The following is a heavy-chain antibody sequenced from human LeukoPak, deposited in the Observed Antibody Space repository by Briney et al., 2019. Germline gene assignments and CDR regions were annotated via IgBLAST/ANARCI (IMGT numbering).Heavy chain of an antibody. CDR1: GGSFSGYY. CDR2: INHSGST. Sequence: SETLSLTCAVYGGSFSGYYWSWIRQPPGKGLEWIGEINHSGSTNYNPSLKSRVTISVDTSKNQFSLKLSSVTAADTAVYYCARNSEWELPELGYYYYMDVWGKGTTVTVSS. J-gene: IGHJ6*03. CDR3: ARNSEWELPELGYYYYMDV. D-gene: IGHD1-26*01. V-gene: IGHV4-34*01.